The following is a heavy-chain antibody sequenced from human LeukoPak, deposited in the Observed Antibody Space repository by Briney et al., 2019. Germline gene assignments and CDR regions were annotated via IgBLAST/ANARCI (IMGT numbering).Heavy chain of an antibody. CDR3: ARLGSGVPPYYYAMDV. CDR1: GFTLDDYG. D-gene: IGHD2-15*01. CDR2: INWNGGST. V-gene: IGHV3-20*01. Sequence: GGSLRLSCAASGFTLDDYGMSWVRQAPGKGLEWVSGINWNGGSTGYADSVKGRFTISRDNAKNSLYLQMNSLRAEDTALYHCARLGSGVPPYYYAMDVWGQGTTVTVSS. J-gene: IGHJ6*02.